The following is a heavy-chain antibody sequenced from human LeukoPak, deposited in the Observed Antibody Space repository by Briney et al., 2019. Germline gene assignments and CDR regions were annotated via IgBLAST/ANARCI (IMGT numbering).Heavy chain of an antibody. CDR1: GGSISSYY. D-gene: IGHD5-18*01. Sequence: PSETLSLTCTVSGGSISSYYWSWIRQPPGKGLEWIGYIYYSGSTNYNPSLKSRVTISVDTSKNQFSLKLSSATAADTAVYYCARVDTAEGWFDPWGQGTLVTVSS. CDR3: ARVDTAEGWFDP. V-gene: IGHV4-59*01. J-gene: IGHJ5*02. CDR2: IYYSGST.